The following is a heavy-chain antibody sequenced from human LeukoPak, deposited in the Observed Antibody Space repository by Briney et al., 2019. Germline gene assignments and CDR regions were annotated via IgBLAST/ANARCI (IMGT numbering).Heavy chain of an antibody. Sequence: KPSETLSLTCTVSGGSISSYYWSWIRQPAGKVLEWIGRIYSSESTNYNPSLKSRVTMSVDTSKNQFSLNLSSLTAADTAFYYCARESYSSGWYKDYWGQGILVTVSS. V-gene: IGHV4-4*07. CDR3: ARESYSSGWYKDY. CDR1: GGSISSYY. CDR2: IYSSEST. D-gene: IGHD6-19*01. J-gene: IGHJ4*02.